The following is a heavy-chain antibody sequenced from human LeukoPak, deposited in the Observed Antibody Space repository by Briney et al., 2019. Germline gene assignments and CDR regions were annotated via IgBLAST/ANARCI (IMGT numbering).Heavy chain of an antibody. CDR3: ATSSEEWLRFDY. CDR1: GFTFSSYG. D-gene: IGHD5-12*01. V-gene: IGHV3-30*02. J-gene: IGHJ4*02. Sequence: GGSLRLSCAASGFTFSSYGMHWVRQAPGKGLEWVAFIRYDGSNKYYADSVKGRFSISRDNSKNTLYLQMNSLRPEDTAVYYCATSSEEWLRFDYWGQGTLVTVSS. CDR2: IRYDGSNK.